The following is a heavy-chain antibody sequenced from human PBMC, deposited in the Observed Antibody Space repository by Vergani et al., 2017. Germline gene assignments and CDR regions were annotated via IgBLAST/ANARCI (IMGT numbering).Heavy chain of an antibody. CDR1: GGSISSYY. CDR2: IYYSGST. J-gene: IGHJ5*02. CDR3: AGEGAGYSSSWYRGGFDP. V-gene: IGHV4-59*01. D-gene: IGHD6-13*01. Sequence: QVQLQESGPGLVKPSETLSLTCTVSGGSISSYYWSWIRQPPGKGLEWIGYIYYSGSTNYNPSLKSRVTISVDASKNQFSLKLSSVTAADTAVYYGAGEGAGYSSSWYRGGFDPWGQGTLVTVSS.